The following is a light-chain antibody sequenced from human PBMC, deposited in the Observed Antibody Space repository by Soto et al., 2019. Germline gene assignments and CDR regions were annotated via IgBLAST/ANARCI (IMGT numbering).Light chain of an antibody. CDR2: WAS. Sequence: DIVMTQSPDSLSVSLGERATINCKSSQSIFYSSNNKNYLVWYQQKPGQPPKLLIYWASTRESGVPDRFNGSGSGTDFTLTINNLQAEDVAVYYCQQYHSDPITFGQGTRLEIK. J-gene: IGKJ5*01. CDR1: QSIFYSSNNKNY. CDR3: QQYHSDPIT. V-gene: IGKV4-1*01.